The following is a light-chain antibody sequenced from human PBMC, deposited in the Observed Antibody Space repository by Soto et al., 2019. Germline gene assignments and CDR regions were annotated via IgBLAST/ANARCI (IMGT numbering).Light chain of an antibody. CDR1: SSNIGGNS. CDR2: DDN. J-gene: IGLJ1*01. V-gene: IGLV1-51*01. Sequence: QSVLTQPPSVSAAPGQKVTISCSGSSSNIGGNSVSWYQQLPGTAPKLLIYDDNKRPSGIPDRFSGSKSGTSATLGITGFQTGDEADYYCGSWDSRLSAYVFGTGTKDNVL. CDR3: GSWDSRLSAYV.